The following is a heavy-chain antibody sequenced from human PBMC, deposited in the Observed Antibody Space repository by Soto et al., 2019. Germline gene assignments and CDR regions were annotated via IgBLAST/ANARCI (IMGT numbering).Heavy chain of an antibody. Sequence: GGSLRLSCAASGFTFSDYYMSWIRQAPGKGLEWVSYISSSGSTIYYADSVKGRFTISRDNAKNSLYLQMNSLRAEDTAVYYCAREYLPLRLRGVWFDPWGQGTLVTVSS. J-gene: IGHJ5*02. CDR2: ISSSGSTI. V-gene: IGHV3-11*01. D-gene: IGHD3-16*01. CDR3: AREYLPLRLRGVWFDP. CDR1: GFTFSDYY.